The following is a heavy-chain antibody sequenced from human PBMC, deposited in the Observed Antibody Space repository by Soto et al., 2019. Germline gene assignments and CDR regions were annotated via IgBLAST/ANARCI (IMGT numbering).Heavy chain of an antibody. J-gene: IGHJ4*02. CDR3: AKGHYYDNVGNWVANQAFDA. CDR1: GFSFNNYA. Sequence: GGSLRLSCAVSGFSFNNYAMNWVRLAPGKGLEWVSSISGGGTGTYSADAVRGRFTISSDKSRNTVYLQMSSLRAEDTAVYYCAKGHYYDNVGNWVANQAFDAWGQGSLVTVSS. CDR2: ISGGGTGT. V-gene: IGHV3-23*01. D-gene: IGHD3-22*01.